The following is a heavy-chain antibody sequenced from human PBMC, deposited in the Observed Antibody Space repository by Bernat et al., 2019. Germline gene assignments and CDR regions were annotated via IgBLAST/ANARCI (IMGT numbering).Heavy chain of an antibody. D-gene: IGHD3-3*01. J-gene: IGHJ4*02. V-gene: IGHV3-23*04. Sequence: VQLVESGGGVVQPGRSLRLSCAASGFTFSSYAMSWVRQAPGKGLEWVSGISGSGGSTYYADSVKGRFTISRDNSKNTLYLQMSSLRAEDTAVYYCAKDPGKYWSGYYLDYWGQGTLVTVSS. CDR3: AKDPGKYWSGYYLDY. CDR1: GFTFSSYA. CDR2: ISGSGGST.